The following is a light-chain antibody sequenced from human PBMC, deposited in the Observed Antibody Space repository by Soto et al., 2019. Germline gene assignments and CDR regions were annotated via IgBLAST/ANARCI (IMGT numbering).Light chain of an antibody. CDR1: HSVLYSSDNNNY. Sequence: DIVMTQSPDSLAVSLGERATINCKSSHSVLYSSDNNNYLAWYQQKPGQPPKLLIYLASTRESGVPDRFSGSGSATEFTLTISSMQAEDVSVYYCQQYYSSPTFGLGTKVQIK. V-gene: IGKV4-1*01. J-gene: IGKJ1*01. CDR3: QQYYSSPT. CDR2: LAS.